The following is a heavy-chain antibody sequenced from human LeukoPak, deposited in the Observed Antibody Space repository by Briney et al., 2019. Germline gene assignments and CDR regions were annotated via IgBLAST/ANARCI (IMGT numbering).Heavy chain of an antibody. D-gene: IGHD1-26*01. CDR1: GYTFSNYY. CDR2: INPSGDNT. V-gene: IGHV1-46*01. J-gene: IGHJ6*02. CDR3: ARGVGVTQDRTRIHYYYGMDV. Sequence: GASVKVSCKTSGYTFSNYYMHWVRQAPGQGPEWMGIINPSGDNTNYAQKFQGRITMTRDTSTTTVYMELSSLRSEDTAVYYCARGVGVTQDRTRIHYYYGMDVWGQGTTVTVSS.